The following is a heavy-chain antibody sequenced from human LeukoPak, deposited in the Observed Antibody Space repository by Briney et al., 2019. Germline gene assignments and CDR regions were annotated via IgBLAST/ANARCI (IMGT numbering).Heavy chain of an antibody. CDR3: ARAVSLDYGDYANWFDP. D-gene: IGHD4-17*01. CDR1: GFTFSSYD. J-gene: IGHJ5*02. V-gene: IGHV3-13*01. Sequence: GGSLRLSCAASGFTFSSYDMHWVRQATGKGLEWVSAIGTAGDTYYPGSVKGRFTISRENAKNSLYLQMNSLRAEDTAVYYCARAVSLDYGDYANWFDPWGQGTLVTLPS. CDR2: IGTAGDT.